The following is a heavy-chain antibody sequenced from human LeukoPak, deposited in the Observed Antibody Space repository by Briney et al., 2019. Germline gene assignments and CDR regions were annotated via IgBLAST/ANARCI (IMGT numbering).Heavy chain of an antibody. V-gene: IGHV4-59*01. Sequence: SETLSLTCPGTGGSIITYFWSWIRQPPGRGVAWVGYIYYIGCTNYIPSLISRVTISVDTSKNQFSLKLNSVTAADTAVYYCARGGCSGGSCYSFYYGMDVWGKGTTVTVSS. CDR3: ARGGCSGGSCYSFYYGMDV. CDR1: GGSIITYF. CDR2: IYYIGCT. J-gene: IGHJ6*04. D-gene: IGHD2-15*01.